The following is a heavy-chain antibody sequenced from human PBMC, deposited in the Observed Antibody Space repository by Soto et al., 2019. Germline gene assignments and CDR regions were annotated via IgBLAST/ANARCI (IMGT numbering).Heavy chain of an antibody. Sequence: QVQLVESGGGVVQPGRSLTLSCGASGFSFSSYGMHWVRQAPGKGLEWVAVTWHDGSNKYYADSVQGRFTVSRDNSKNILYLQMDNLRDEDTALYYCAREVGAPSGWLDPWGQGTQVTVSS. V-gene: IGHV3-33*01. CDR3: AREVGAPSGWLDP. CDR1: GFSFSSYG. D-gene: IGHD1-26*01. J-gene: IGHJ5*02. CDR2: TWHDGSNK.